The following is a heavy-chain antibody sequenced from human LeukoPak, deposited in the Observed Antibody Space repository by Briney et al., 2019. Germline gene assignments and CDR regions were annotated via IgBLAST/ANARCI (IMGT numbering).Heavy chain of an antibody. D-gene: IGHD1-26*01. CDR2: IYTSGST. Sequence: PSETLSLTCTVSGGSISSGSYYWSWIRQPAGKGLEWIGRIYTSGSTNYNPSLKSRVTISVDTSKNQFSLKLSSVTAADTAVYYCASQLRPYYYMDVWGKGTTVTVSS. V-gene: IGHV4-61*02. J-gene: IGHJ6*03. CDR3: ASQLRPYYYMDV. CDR1: GGSISSGSYY.